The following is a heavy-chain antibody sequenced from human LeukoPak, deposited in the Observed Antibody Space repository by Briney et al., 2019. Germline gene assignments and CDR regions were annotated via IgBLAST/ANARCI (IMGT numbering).Heavy chain of an antibody. Sequence: GGSLRLSCAASGLTFSSYWMSWVRRAPGKGLEWVANINLDGSDKSYAGSVKGRFTISRDNAKNSLYLQMNSLGAEDTAVYYCARDYDYSLDYWGQGTLVTVSS. J-gene: IGHJ4*02. CDR2: INLDGSDK. D-gene: IGHD4/OR15-4a*01. CDR3: ARDYDYSLDY. V-gene: IGHV3-7*01. CDR1: GLTFSSYW.